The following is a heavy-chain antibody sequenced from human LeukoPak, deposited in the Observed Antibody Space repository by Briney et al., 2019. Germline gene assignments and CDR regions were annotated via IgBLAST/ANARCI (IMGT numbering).Heavy chain of an antibody. D-gene: IGHD6-19*01. CDR2: ISAYNGNT. J-gene: IGHJ5*02. CDR1: GYTFTSYG. V-gene: IGHV1-18*01. CDR3: AREQSARGWFDP. Sequence: ASVKVSCKASGYTFTSYGISWVRQAPGQGLEWMGWISAYNGNTNYAQKLQGRVTMTTDTSTSTAYMEPRSLRSDDTAVYYCAREQSARGWFDPWGQGTLVTVSS.